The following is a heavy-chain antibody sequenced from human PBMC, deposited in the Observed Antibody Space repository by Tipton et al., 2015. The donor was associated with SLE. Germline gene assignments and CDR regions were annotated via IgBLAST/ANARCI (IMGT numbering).Heavy chain of an antibody. V-gene: IGHV4-61*02. J-gene: IGHJ6*03. Sequence: GLVKPSETLSLICNVSGYSISSGYYWGWIRQPAGKGLEWIGRVDTSGSTNYNPSLKSRVTISLDTSKNQFSLKLSSVTASDTAVYYCARERADFYYMDVRGKGTTVTVSS. CDR3: ARERADFYYMDV. CDR1: GYSISSGYY. CDR2: VDTSGST. D-gene: IGHD6-13*01.